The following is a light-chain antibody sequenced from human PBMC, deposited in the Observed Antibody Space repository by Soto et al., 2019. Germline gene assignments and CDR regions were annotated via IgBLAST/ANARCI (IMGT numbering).Light chain of an antibody. Sequence: QSALTQPASVSGTPGQSITISCTGSNSDVGIYDFFSWYQHHPGRAPKLIVSEVSHRPSGVSNRFSGSKSGNTDSLTISGLQSEDEADYYCISYTSDDVRYVFGTGTKVTVL. CDR3: ISYTSDDVRYV. V-gene: IGLV2-14*01. CDR2: EVS. J-gene: IGLJ1*01. CDR1: NSDVGIYDF.